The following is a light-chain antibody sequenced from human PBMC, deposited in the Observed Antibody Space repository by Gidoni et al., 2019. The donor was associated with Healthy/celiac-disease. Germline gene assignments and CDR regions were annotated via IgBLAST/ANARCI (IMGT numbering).Light chain of an antibody. J-gene: IGKJ2*01. CDR2: EAS. CDR1: QSIRSW. V-gene: IGKV1-5*01. CDR3: QQYNRYSPYT. Sequence: DIQMPQSPSTLSASVGDRVTITCRASQSIRSWLAWYQQKPGKAPKLLIYEASSLESGVPSRFSGSGAGTEFTITISSRQPEDFATYYCQQYNRYSPYTFGQGTKLEIK.